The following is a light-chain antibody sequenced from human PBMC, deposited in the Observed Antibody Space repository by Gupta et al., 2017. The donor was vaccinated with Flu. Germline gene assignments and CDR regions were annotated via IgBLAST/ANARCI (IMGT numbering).Light chain of an antibody. V-gene: IGLV1-44*01. J-gene: IGLJ1*01. CDR2: SNN. CDR3: AAFDDSRNCYV. CDR1: SSTLGSNT. Sequence: SVLTQPPSASGTTGKRVTISCSGSSSTLGSNTVHWYQQLPGTAPKLLIYSNNQRPSGVPDRFSGSKSGTSASLAISGLQAEDEADYYCAAFDDSRNCYVFGTGTKVTVL.